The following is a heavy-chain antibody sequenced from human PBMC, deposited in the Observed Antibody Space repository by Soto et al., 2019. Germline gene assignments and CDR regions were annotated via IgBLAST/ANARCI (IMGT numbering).Heavy chain of an antibody. Sequence: PGESLKISCQGSGYSFTSYWIGWVRQMPGKGLEWMGIIYPGDSDTRYSPSFQGQVTISADKSISTAYLQWSSLKASDSAMFYCASPSMVRGFIYGMDVWGQGTTVTVSS. CDR1: GYSFTSYW. CDR3: ASPSMVRGFIYGMDV. CDR2: IYPGDSDT. D-gene: IGHD3-10*01. V-gene: IGHV5-51*01. J-gene: IGHJ6*02.